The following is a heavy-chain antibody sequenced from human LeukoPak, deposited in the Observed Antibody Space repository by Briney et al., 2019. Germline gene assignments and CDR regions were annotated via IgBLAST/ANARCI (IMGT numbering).Heavy chain of an antibody. D-gene: IGHD5-24*01. V-gene: IGHV4-59*01. Sequence: SETLSLTCTVSGGSISNYSWSWIRQPPGKGLEWIGYIYYSESTNYNPSLKSRVTISVDTSKNQFSLKLSSVTAADTAVYHCARGDGYNYWFDSWGQGTLVTVSS. J-gene: IGHJ5*01. CDR2: IYYSEST. CDR3: ARGDGYNYWFDS. CDR1: GGSISNYS.